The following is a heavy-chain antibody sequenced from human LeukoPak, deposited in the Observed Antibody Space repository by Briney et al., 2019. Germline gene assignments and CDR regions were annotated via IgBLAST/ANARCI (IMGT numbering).Heavy chain of an antibody. CDR2: TYYRSKWYN. V-gene: IGHV6-1*01. CDR3: ARLITMVRGVIQPDNCFDP. J-gene: IGHJ5*02. Sequence: SQTLSLTCAISGDSVSSNSAAWNWIRQSPSRGLEWLGRTYYRSKWYNDCAVSVRSRITINPDTSKNQFSLQLNSVTPEDTAVYYCARLITMVRGVIQPDNCFDPWGQGTLVTVSS. D-gene: IGHD3-10*01. CDR1: GDSVSSNSAA.